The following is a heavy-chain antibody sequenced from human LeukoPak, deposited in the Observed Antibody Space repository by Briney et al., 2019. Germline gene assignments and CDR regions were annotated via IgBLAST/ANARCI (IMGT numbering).Heavy chain of an antibody. CDR2: IYYSGST. CDR1: GGSISSSSYY. CDR3: ARSQLLWFGELFYHFDY. Sequence: SETLSLTCTVSGGSISSSSYYWGWIRQPPGKGLEWIGSIYYSGSTYYNPSLKSRVTISVVTSKNQFSLKLSSVTAADTAVYYCARSQLLWFGELFYHFDYWGQGALVTVSS. J-gene: IGHJ4*02. D-gene: IGHD3-10*01. V-gene: IGHV4-39*07.